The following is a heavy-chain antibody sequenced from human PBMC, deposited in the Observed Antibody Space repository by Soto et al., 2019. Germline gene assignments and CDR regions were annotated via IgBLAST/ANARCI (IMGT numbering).Heavy chain of an antibody. CDR3: ARDRYSSSWYGAGNWFAP. V-gene: IGHV1-69*01. CDR2: IIPIFGTA. D-gene: IGHD6-13*01. CDR1: GGTFSSYA. J-gene: IGHJ5*02. Sequence: QVQLVQSGAEVKKPGSSVKVSCKASGGTFSSYAISWVRQAPGQGLEWMGGIIPIFGTANYAQKFQGRVTISADEYTSTAYMERSSLRSEDTAVYYCARDRYSSSWYGAGNWFAPWGQGTLVTVSS.